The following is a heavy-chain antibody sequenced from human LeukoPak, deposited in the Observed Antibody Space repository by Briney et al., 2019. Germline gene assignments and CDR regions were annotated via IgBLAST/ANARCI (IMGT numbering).Heavy chain of an antibody. D-gene: IGHD3-22*01. CDR3: ARYFYDSSGSSSDAYDI. CDR2: INPNSGGT. CDR1: GYTFTGYY. Sequence: ASVKVSCKASGYTFTGYYMHWVRQAPGQGLEWMGWINPNSGGTNYAQKFQGRVTMTRDTSISTAYMELSRLRSDDSAVYYCARYFYDSSGSSSDAYDIWGQGTMVTVSS. V-gene: IGHV1-2*02. J-gene: IGHJ3*02.